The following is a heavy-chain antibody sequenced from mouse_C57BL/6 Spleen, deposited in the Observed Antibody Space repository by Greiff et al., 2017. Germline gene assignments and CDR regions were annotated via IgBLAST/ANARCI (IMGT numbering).Heavy chain of an antibody. CDR2: ISDGGSYT. V-gene: IGHV5-4*01. Sequence: EVQVVESGGGLVKPGGSLKLSCAASGFTFSSYAMSWVRQTPEKRLEWVATISDGGSYTYYPDNVKGRFPISRDNAKNNLYLQMSHLKSEDTAMYYCARAYYSNFYYAMDYWGQGTSVTVSS. CDR1: GFTFSSYA. CDR3: ARAYYSNFYYAMDY. J-gene: IGHJ4*01. D-gene: IGHD2-5*01.